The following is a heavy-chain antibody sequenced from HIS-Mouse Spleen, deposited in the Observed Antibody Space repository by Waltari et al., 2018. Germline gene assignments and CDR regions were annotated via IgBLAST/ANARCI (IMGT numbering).Heavy chain of an antibody. D-gene: IGHD6-19*01. CDR2: IYYRGST. Sequence: QLQLQESGPGLVKPSETLSLTCTVSGGSISSSSYYWGWIRQPPGKGLEWIGSIYYRGSTYYNPSLKSRVTISVDTSKNQFSLKLGSVAAADTAVYYCARRRGWFDYWGQGTLVTVSS. J-gene: IGHJ4*02. CDR1: GGSISSSSYY. CDR3: ARRRGWFDY. V-gene: IGHV4-39*01.